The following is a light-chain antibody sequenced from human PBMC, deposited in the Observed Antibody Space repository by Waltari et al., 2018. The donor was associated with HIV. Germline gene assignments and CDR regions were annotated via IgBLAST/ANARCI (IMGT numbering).Light chain of an antibody. V-gene: IGKV1-17*01. J-gene: IGKJ1*01. CDR2: AAS. CDR1: QRIEKD. CDR3: QQLKTVPRT. Sequence: DIRMTQSPSSLSASVGARVTITCRASQRIEKDVAWSRQKPGKAPARLIYAASTLHSGVSPRFSGGGSGTQFILTITSLQPEDSATYFCQQLKTVPRTFGQGTKVEVK.